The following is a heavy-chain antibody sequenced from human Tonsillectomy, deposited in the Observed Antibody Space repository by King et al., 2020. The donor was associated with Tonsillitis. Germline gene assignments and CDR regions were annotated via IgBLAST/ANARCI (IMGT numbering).Heavy chain of an antibody. CDR3: ARVEYSSNSTFLRTFQY. D-gene: IGHD6-6*01. CDR1: GYTFNRYA. J-gene: IGHJ1*01. CDR2: IRTNTGNP. Sequence: QLVQSGSELKKPGASVKVSCKASGYTFNRYALNWVRQAPGQGLEWMGWIRTNTGNPTYAQGFTGRFVFSLDTSVSTAYLQISSLKAADTAVYYCARVEYSSNSTFLRTFQYWGQGTLVTVSS. V-gene: IGHV7-4-1*02.